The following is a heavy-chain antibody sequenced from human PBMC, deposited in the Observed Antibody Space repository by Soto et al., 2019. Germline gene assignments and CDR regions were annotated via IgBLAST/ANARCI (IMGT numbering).Heavy chain of an antibody. J-gene: IGHJ4*02. Sequence: SVKVSCKASGGTFSSYAISWVRQAPGQGLEWMGGIIPIFGTANYAQKFQGRVTITADESTSTAYMELSSLRSEDTAVYCCASTQPTYYYDSSGYYPFDYWGQGTLVTVSS. CDR3: ASTQPTYYYDSSGYYPFDY. CDR1: GGTFSSYA. CDR2: IIPIFGTA. D-gene: IGHD3-22*01. V-gene: IGHV1-69*13.